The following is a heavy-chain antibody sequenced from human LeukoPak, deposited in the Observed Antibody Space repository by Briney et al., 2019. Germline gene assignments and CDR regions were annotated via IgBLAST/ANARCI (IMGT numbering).Heavy chain of an antibody. J-gene: IGHJ4*02. CDR3: AKDHGTYYYDSSGYRFDY. Sequence: GGSLRLSCEASGFTFSSYAMSWVRQAPGKGLEWVSAISGSGGSTYYADSVKGRFTISRDNSKNTLYLQMNSLRAEDTAVYYCAKDHGTYYYDSSGYRFDYWGQGTLVTVSS. CDR1: GFTFSSYA. V-gene: IGHV3-23*01. CDR2: ISGSGGST. D-gene: IGHD3-22*01.